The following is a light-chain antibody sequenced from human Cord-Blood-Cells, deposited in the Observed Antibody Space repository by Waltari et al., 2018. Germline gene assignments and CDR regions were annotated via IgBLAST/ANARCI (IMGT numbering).Light chain of an antibody. CDR3: QSYDSSLSGVV. CDR1: SSNIRAGYD. Sequence: QSVLTQPPSVSGAPGQRVTISCTGRSSNIRAGYDVHWYQQLPGTAPKLLTYGNSNRPSGVPDRFSGSKSGTSASLAITGLQAEDEADYYCQSYDSSLSGVVFGGGTKLTVL. CDR2: GNS. V-gene: IGLV1-40*01. J-gene: IGLJ2*01.